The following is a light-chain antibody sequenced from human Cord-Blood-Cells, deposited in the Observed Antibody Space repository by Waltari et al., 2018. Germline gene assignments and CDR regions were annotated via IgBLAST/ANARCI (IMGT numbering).Light chain of an antibody. CDR3: SSYASSSTYV. V-gene: IGLV2-18*02. CDR2: EVS. CDR1: SSDVGSYNL. J-gene: IGLJ1*01. Sequence: QSALTQPPSVSGSPGQSVTISCTGTSSDVGSYNLVSWYQQPPGKAPKLMIYEVSNRPSGVPDRFSGSKSGNTASLTISGLQAEDEADYYCSSYASSSTYVFGTGTKVTVL.